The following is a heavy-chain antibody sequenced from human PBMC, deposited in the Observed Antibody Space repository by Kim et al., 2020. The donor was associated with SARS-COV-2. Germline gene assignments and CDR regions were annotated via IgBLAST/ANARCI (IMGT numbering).Heavy chain of an antibody. J-gene: IGHJ4*02. CDR1: GFTFSSYG. CDR2: ISYDGSNK. CDR3: AKTHPAYSMIVVREGGGVDY. V-gene: IGHV3-30*18. Sequence: GGSLRLSCAASGFTFSSYGMHWVRQAPGKGLEWVAVISYDGSNKYYADSVKGRFTISRDNSKNTLYLQMNSLRAEDTAVYYCAKTHPAYSMIVVREGGGVDYWGQGTLVTVSS. D-gene: IGHD3-22*01.